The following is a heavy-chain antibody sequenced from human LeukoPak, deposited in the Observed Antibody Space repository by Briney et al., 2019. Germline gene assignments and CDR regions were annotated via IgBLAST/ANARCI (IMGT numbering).Heavy chain of an antibody. Sequence: SQTLSLTCTVSGGPISSGGYYWSWIRQHPGKGLEWIGYIYYSGSTYYNPSLKSRVTISVDTSKNQFSLKLSSVTAADTAVYYCARGDYDSSGYPYFDYWGQGTLVTVSS. CDR1: GGPISSGGYY. V-gene: IGHV4-31*03. CDR3: ARGDYDSSGYPYFDY. D-gene: IGHD3-22*01. CDR2: IYYSGST. J-gene: IGHJ4*02.